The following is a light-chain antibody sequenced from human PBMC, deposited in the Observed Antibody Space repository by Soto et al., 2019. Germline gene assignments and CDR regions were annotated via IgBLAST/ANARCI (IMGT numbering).Light chain of an antibody. J-gene: IGLJ3*02. CDR3: ATWDDGLNGWV. CDR1: SSNIGTNN. V-gene: IGLV1-44*01. Sequence: QSVLTQPPSASGTPGQRVTISCSGSSSNIGTNNVNWYQQLPGTAPKLLIYNNVQRPSGVPDRFSGSKSGTSASLAISGLQSEDEADYYCATWDDGLNGWVFGGGTQLTVL. CDR2: NNV.